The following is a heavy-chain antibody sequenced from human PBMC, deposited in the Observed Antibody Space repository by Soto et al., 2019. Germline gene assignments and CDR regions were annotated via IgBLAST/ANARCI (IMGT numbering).Heavy chain of an antibody. CDR2: SRNKTKRYTT. Sequence: EVQLVESGGGLVQPGGSLRLYSAVSGFSLSEDYMDWVRQAPGKGLEWVGRSRNKTKRYTTDYGASVKGRFTISRDDSKNSLYLQMNSLKTEDTAVYYCTRATDWCWGQGTLVTVSS. CDR3: TRATDWC. V-gene: IGHV3-72*01. D-gene: IGHD2-21*01. CDR1: GFSLSEDY. J-gene: IGHJ4*02.